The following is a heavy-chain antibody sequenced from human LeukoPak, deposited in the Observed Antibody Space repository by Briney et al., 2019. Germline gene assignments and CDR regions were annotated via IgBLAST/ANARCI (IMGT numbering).Heavy chain of an antibody. CDR3: ARGYYDFWSGYYSYWFDP. D-gene: IGHD3-3*01. V-gene: IGHV4-59*01. Sequence: SETLSLTCTVSGGSISSYYWSWIRQPPGKGLEWIGYIYYSGSTNYNPSLKSRVTISVDTSKNQFSLKLSSVTAADTAVYYCARGYYDFWSGYYSYWFDPWGQGTLVTVSS. CDR1: GGSISSYY. CDR2: IYYSGST. J-gene: IGHJ5*02.